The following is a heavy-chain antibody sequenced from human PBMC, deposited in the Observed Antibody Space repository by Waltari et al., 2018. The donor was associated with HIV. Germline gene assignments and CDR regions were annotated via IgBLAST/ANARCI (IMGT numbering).Heavy chain of an antibody. V-gene: IGHV3-74*01. CDR2: INSDGSST. CDR1: GFTFSSYW. CDR3: ASGYSSSWRSDYYYYGMDV. J-gene: IGHJ6*02. Sequence: EVQLVESGGGLVQPGGSLRPSCAASGFTFSSYWMHWVRQAPGKGLVWVSRINSDGSSTSYADSVKGRFTISRDNAKNTLYLQMNSLRAEDTAVYYCASGYSSSWRSDYYYYGMDVWGQGTTVTVSS. D-gene: IGHD6-13*01.